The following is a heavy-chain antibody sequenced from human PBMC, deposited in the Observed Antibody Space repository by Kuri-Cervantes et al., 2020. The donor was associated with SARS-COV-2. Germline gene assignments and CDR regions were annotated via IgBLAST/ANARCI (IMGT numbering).Heavy chain of an antibody. CDR3: ARSTPFWRLVVISQGGAFDI. V-gene: IGHV1-2*04. J-gene: IGHJ3*02. CDR2: INPNSGGT. D-gene: IGHD3-22*01. CDR1: GYTFTGYY. Sequence: ASVKVSCKASGYTFTGYYMHWVRQAPGQGLEWMGWINPNSGGTNYAQKFQGWVTMTGDTSISTVYMELSRLRSDDTAVYYCARSTPFWRLVVISQGGAFDIWGQGTMVTVSS.